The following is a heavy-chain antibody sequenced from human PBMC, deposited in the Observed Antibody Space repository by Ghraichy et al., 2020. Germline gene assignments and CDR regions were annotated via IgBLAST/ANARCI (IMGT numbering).Heavy chain of an antibody. CDR2: ISWDGGST. J-gene: IGHJ6*03. D-gene: IGHD2-15*01. CDR3: ANSPPGVDYYYMDV. V-gene: IGHV3-43*01. CDR1: GFTFDDYT. Sequence: GGSLRLSCAASGFTFDDYTMHWVRQAPGKGLEWVSLISWDGGSTYYADSVKGRFTISRDNSKNSLYLQMNSLRTEDTALYYCANSPPGVDYYYMDVWGKGTTVTVS.